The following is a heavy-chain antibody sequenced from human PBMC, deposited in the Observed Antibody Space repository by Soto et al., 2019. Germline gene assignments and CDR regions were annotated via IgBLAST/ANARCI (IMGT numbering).Heavy chain of an antibody. Sequence: ASVKVSCRASGYTFTSYGISWVRQAPGQGLEWMGWISAYNGNTNYAQKLQGRVTMTTDTSTSTAYMELRSLRSDDTVVYYCARVKYDFWSGYPNWFDPWGQGTLVTVSS. CDR2: ISAYNGNT. CDR3: ARVKYDFWSGYPNWFDP. V-gene: IGHV1-18*01. J-gene: IGHJ5*02. CDR1: GYTFTSYG. D-gene: IGHD3-3*01.